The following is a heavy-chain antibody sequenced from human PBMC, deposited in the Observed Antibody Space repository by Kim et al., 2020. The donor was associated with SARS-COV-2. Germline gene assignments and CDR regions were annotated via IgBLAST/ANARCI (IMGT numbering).Heavy chain of an antibody. CDR2: INGGNGNT. CDR1: GYTFDTFS. CDR3: AREGSGSDNWLDP. Sequence: ASVKVSCKASGYTFDTFSLYWLRQAPGQRFEWMGWINGGNGNTRYSQNFQGRVIFTRDTSATTAYMELTSLTFKDTAVYYCAREGSGSDNWLDPWGQETL. J-gene: IGHJ5*02. D-gene: IGHD3-10*01. V-gene: IGHV1-3*01.